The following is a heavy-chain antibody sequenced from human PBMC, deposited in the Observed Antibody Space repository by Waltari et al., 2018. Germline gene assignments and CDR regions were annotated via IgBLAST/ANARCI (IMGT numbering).Heavy chain of an antibody. Sequence: QVQLVPSGAEVKKPGASVKVSCKASGYTCTSYDINWVRQATGQGLEWMGGMNPTSGNTGKTKKFQGRVTMTRNNSISKAYMELSSLRSEDTAVYYCARVKGYCSGGSCYGGFDYWGQGTLVTVSS. V-gene: IGHV1-8*01. CDR1: GYTCTSYD. CDR3: ARVKGYCSGGSCYGGFDY. CDR2: MNPTSGNT. J-gene: IGHJ4*02. D-gene: IGHD2-15*01.